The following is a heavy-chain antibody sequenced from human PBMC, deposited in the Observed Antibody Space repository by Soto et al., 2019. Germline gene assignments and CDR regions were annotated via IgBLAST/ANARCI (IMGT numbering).Heavy chain of an antibody. Sequence: QVQLQESGPGLVKPSETLSLTCTVSGGAMNNYYWSWIRQAPGKGLQYIGYISYMATTHYNPSLKSRVTISVDTSKNQFSLKLTSVTAADTALYYSTKSGGGYVNSGYYGGDYDSWGRGTLVTVSS. D-gene: IGHD3-22*01. CDR1: GGAMNNYY. CDR3: TKSGGGYVNSGYYGGDYDS. J-gene: IGHJ5*01. V-gene: IGHV4-59*01. CDR2: ISYMATT.